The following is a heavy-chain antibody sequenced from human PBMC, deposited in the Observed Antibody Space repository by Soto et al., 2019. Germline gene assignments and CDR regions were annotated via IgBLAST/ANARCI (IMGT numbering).Heavy chain of an antibody. CDR2: IIPIFVTA. D-gene: IGHD3-16*02. Sequence: GPSVKVSCKASGGTFSSYAISWVRQAPGQGLEWMGGIIPIFVTANYAQKCQGRVTIIADESTSTAYMELSSLRSEDTAVYYCARGLYPRYYYGMDVWGQGTTVTGPS. CDR1: GGTFSSYA. J-gene: IGHJ6*02. CDR3: ARGLYPRYYYGMDV. V-gene: IGHV1-69*13.